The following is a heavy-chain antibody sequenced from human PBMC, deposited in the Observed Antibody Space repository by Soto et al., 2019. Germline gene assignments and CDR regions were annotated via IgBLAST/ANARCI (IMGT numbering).Heavy chain of an antibody. CDR1: GASVSSNSVA. J-gene: IGHJ6*02. Sequence: QVQLEQSGPGLVKPSQTLSLTCAISGASVSSNSVAWSWIRQSPSRGLEWLGRTFYRSKWHYNYAESVKSRITINPDTSKNQFSLQLNSVTPEDTAVYYCARDRPDYAFGVGVWGQGTTVTVSS. D-gene: IGHD2-2*01. CDR2: TFYRSKWHY. V-gene: IGHV6-1*01. CDR3: ARDRPDYAFGVGV.